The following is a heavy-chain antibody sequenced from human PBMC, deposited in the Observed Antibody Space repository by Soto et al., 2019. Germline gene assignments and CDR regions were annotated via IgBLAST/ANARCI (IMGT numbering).Heavy chain of an antibody. J-gene: IGHJ5*02. D-gene: IGHD1-7*01. CDR3: ARRTGTTNYNWFDP. Sequence: SETLSLTCTVSGGSISSYYWSWIRQPPGKGLEWIGYIYYSGSTNYNPSLKSRVTISVDTSKNQFSLKLSSVTAADTAVYYCARRTGTTNYNWFDPWGQGTLVTVSS. V-gene: IGHV4-59*08. CDR1: GGSISSYY. CDR2: IYYSGST.